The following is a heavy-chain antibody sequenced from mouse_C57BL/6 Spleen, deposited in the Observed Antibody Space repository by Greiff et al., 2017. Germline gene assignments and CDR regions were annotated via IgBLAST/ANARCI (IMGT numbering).Heavy chain of an antibody. CDR2: IRNKANGYTT. J-gene: IGHJ3*01. CDR3: ASNWDGRCAY. D-gene: IGHD4-1*02. V-gene: IGHV7-3*01. Sequence: EVQVVESGGGLVQPGGSLSLSCAASGFTFTAYYMSWVRQPPGKALEWLGFIRNKANGYTTEYSASVKGRFTISRDNSQSILYLQMNALRAEDSATYYCASNWDGRCAYWGQGTLVTVSA. CDR1: GFTFTAYY.